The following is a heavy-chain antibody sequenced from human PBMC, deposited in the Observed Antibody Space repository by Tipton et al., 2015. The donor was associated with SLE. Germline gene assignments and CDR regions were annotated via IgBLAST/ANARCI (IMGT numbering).Heavy chain of an antibody. D-gene: IGHD2-2*01. J-gene: IGHJ4*02. CDR2: IRSKTNGGTT. CDR1: GFIFGDYV. CDR3: SRDHLGGYYQLQRFDY. Sequence: VQLVQSGGGLVQPGRSLRVSCTASGFIFGDYVMSWVRQAPGKGLEWVGLIRSKTNGGTTEYAASVKGRFTISRDDSQNIAYLQMNGLKSEDTAVYYCSRDHLGGYYQLQRFDYWGQGTLVTVSS. V-gene: IGHV3-49*04.